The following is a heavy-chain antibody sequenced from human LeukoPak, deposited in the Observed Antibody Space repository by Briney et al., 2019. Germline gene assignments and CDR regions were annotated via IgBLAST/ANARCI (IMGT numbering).Heavy chain of an antibody. CDR2: IYYSGST. J-gene: IGHJ4*02. CDR1: GGSIISYY. D-gene: IGHD3-10*01. CDR3: ARHGVGRGGDFDY. V-gene: IGHV4-59*08. Sequence: SETLSLTCTVSGGSIISYYWSWIRQPPGKELEWIGYIYYSGSTKYNPSLKSRISVSVDTSKNQFSLKLSSVTAADTAVYYCARHGVGRGGDFDYWGQGTLVTISS.